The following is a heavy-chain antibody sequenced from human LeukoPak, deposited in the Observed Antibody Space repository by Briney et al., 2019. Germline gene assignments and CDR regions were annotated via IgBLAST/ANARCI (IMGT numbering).Heavy chain of an antibody. CDR1: GGTFSSYA. D-gene: IGHD2-21*02. Sequence: GASVKVSCKASGGTFSSYAISWVRQAPGQGLEWMGGIIPIFGTANYAQKFQGRVTITADDFTSTVYMELRSLRSEDTAVYYCAREGCGGDCYGYNWFDPWGQGTLVTVSS. J-gene: IGHJ5*02. V-gene: IGHV1-69*13. CDR3: AREGCGGDCYGYNWFDP. CDR2: IIPIFGTA.